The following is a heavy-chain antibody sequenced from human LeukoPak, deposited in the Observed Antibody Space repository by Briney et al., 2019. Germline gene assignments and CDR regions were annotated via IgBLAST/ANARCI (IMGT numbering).Heavy chain of an antibody. V-gene: IGHV4-61*09. CDR1: GGSISSGSYY. D-gene: IGHD3-22*01. CDR2: IYTSGST. Sequence: SETLSLTCTVSGGSISSGSYYWSWIRQPAGKGLEWIGHIYTSGSTNNNPSLKSRVTISVDTSKNQFSLKLSSVTAADTALYDCAREATYYDSSGYYPLFDYWGQGTLVTVSS. J-gene: IGHJ4*02. CDR3: AREATYYDSSGYYPLFDY.